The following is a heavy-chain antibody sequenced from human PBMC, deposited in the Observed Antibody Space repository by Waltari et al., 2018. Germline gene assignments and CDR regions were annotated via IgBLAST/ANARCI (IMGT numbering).Heavy chain of an antibody. CDR2: IHRSGRT. Sequence: QLQLQPPGPGLVKPSESLSLTCGVSGYSLSESYWWSWVRQSPEKGLEWIGQIHRSGRTYYNPSLETRVSVSMDTSNNKFFLKLSSAIAADTAVYYCARDRGRGLYFDSWGQGTLVTVSP. V-gene: IGHV4-4*02. D-gene: IGHD2-15*01. J-gene: IGHJ4*02. CDR1: GYSLSESYW. CDR3: ARDRGRGLYFDS.